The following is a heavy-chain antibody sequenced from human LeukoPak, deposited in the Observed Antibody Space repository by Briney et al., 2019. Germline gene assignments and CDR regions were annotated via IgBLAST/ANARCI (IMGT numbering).Heavy chain of an antibody. Sequence: PGGSLRLSCAASGFTFSSYAMNWARQAPGKGLEWVAVIWYDGSNKYYADSVKGRFTISRDNFKNTVYLQMNSLRAEDTAVYYCARTYSSSSHLDYWGQGTLVTVSS. J-gene: IGHJ4*02. V-gene: IGHV3-33*08. CDR2: IWYDGSNK. CDR3: ARTYSSSSHLDY. CDR1: GFTFSSYA. D-gene: IGHD6-6*01.